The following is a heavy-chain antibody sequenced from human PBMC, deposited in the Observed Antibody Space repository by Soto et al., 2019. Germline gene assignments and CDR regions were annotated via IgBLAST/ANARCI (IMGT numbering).Heavy chain of an antibody. CDR2: IFHSGST. D-gene: IGHD2-21*01. CDR1: GASISSGGYY. Sequence: SETLSLTCIVSGASISSGGYYYHWIRQHPGKGLEWIGYIFHSGSTYYNPSLRSRVSMSVDKSNNEFSLSLTSVTAADTAVYYCATLPPRIVVVFTEMPTWGQGILVTVSS. CDR3: ATLPPRIVVVFTEMPT. V-gene: IGHV4-31*09. J-gene: IGHJ5*02.